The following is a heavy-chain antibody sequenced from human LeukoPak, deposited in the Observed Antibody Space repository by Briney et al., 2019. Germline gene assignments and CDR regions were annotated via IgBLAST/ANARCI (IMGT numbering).Heavy chain of an antibody. CDR3: AKDRVATERYYMDV. J-gene: IGHJ6*03. Sequence: GGSLRLSCAASGFTFSSYWMSWVRQAPGEGLEWVANIKQDGSEKYYVDSVKGRFTISRDNAKNSLYLQMNSLRAEDTAVYYCAKDRVATERYYMDVWGKGTTVTISS. D-gene: IGHD6-13*01. CDR2: IKQDGSEK. V-gene: IGHV3-7*03. CDR1: GFTFSSYW.